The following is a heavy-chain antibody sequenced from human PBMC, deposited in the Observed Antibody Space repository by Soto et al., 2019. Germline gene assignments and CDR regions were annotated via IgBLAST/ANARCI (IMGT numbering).Heavy chain of an antibody. CDR2: ISSSSTYI. CDR1: GFTFSSYS. Sequence: PGRSLRLSCAASGFTFSSYSMNWDRQAPGKGLEWVSSISSSSTYIYYADSVKGRFTISRDNAKNSLYLQMNSLRAEDTAVYYCARDRVVYAIQYYYYGMDVWGQGTTVTVSS. V-gene: IGHV3-21*01. D-gene: IGHD2-8*02. J-gene: IGHJ6*02. CDR3: ARDRVVYAIQYYYYGMDV.